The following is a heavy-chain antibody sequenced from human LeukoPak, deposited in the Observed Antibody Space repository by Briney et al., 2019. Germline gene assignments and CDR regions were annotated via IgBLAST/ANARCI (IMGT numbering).Heavy chain of an antibody. J-gene: IGHJ4*02. CDR3: ARWAGHCSSTSCYERPFDY. D-gene: IGHD2-2*01. V-gene: IGHV1-69*13. CDR1: GGTDSNYA. CDR2: IIPIFSAT. Sequence: GASVKLSCKASGGTDSNYAVTWLRQAPGQGLEWMGGIIPIFSATNYAQKFQGKLTISADDSTSTAYMELSSLRSEDTAVYYCARWAGHCSSTSCYERPFDYWGQGTLVTVSS.